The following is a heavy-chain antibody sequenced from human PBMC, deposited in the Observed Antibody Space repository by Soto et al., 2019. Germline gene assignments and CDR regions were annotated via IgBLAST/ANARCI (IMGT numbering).Heavy chain of an antibody. J-gene: IGHJ4*02. Sequence: SETLSLTCTVSGGSISSSSYYWGWIRQPPGKGLEWIGSIYYSGSTYYNPSLKSRVTISVDTSKNQFSLKLSSVTAADTAVYYCARQGTYRSGWSIDYWGQGTLVTVSS. CDR1: GGSISSSSYY. CDR2: IYYSGST. V-gene: IGHV4-39*01. D-gene: IGHD6-19*01. CDR3: ARQGTYRSGWSIDY.